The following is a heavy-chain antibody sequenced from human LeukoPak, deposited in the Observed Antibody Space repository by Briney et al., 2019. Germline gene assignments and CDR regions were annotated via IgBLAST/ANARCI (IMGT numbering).Heavy chain of an antibody. CDR2: IYPRDSTT. Sequence: GESLKISCKSSGYTFTHDWIGWVRQMPGKGLEWMGIIYPRDSTTRYSPAFEGQVTISVDKSITTAYLQWSSLKASDTAMYYCASGLYYYGSGSPDYWGQGTLVTVSS. D-gene: IGHD3-10*01. CDR1: GYTFTHDW. CDR3: ASGLYYYGSGSPDY. V-gene: IGHV5-51*01. J-gene: IGHJ4*02.